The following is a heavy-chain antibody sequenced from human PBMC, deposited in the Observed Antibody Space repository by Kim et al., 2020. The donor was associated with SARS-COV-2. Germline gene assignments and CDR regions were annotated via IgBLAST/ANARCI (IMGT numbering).Heavy chain of an antibody. CDR2: T. Sequence: TLEAKSVKGRFIISRDNSKSTIYRQMSSLRADDTAVYYCAKDGNWGGFDSWGQGTLVTVSS. D-gene: IGHD7-27*01. V-gene: IGHV3-53*01. CDR3: AKDGNWGGFDS. J-gene: IGHJ4*02.